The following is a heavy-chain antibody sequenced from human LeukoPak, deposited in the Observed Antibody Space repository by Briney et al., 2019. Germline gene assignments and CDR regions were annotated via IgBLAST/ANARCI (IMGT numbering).Heavy chain of an antibody. D-gene: IGHD5-18*01. V-gene: IGHV5-51*01. Sequence: GESLKISCKGSGYSFTSYWIGWVRQMPGKGLEWMGIIYPGDSDTRYSPSFQGQVTISADKSISTAYLQWSSLKASDTAMYYCARHIFSGYSYGSYYYGMDVWGQGTTVTVSS. CDR2: IYPGDSDT. CDR3: ARHIFSGYSYGSYYYGMDV. J-gene: IGHJ6*02. CDR1: GYSFTSYW.